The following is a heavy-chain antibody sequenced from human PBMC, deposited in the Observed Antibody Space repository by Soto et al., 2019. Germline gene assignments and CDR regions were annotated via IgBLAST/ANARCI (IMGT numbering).Heavy chain of an antibody. CDR2: ISSSSRYI. Sequence: KAGGSLRRSCAASGFTFSSYSMNWVRQAPGKGLEWGSSISSSSRYIYYADSVKVRFTISRDNAKNSLYLQMNSLKAEDTAVYYCARGIVGAPGIDYWGQGTLVTVSS. J-gene: IGHJ4*02. CDR1: GFTFSSYS. CDR3: ARGIVGAPGIDY. D-gene: IGHD1-26*01. V-gene: IGHV3-21*01.